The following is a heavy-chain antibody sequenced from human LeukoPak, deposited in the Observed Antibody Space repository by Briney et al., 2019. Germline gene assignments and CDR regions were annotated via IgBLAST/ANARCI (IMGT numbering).Heavy chain of an antibody. V-gene: IGHV3-66*01. CDR2: IYSGGST. J-gene: IGHJ1*01. D-gene: IGHD3-22*01. CDR3: ARDGEHDYYDSSGYYRQGYFQH. CDR1: GFTFSSYG. Sequence: GGSLRLSCAASGFTFSSYGMHWVRQAPGKGLEWVSVIYSGGSTYYADSVKGRFTISRDNSKNTLYLQMNSLRAEDTAVYYCARDGEHDYYDSSGYYRQGYFQHWGQGTLVTVSS.